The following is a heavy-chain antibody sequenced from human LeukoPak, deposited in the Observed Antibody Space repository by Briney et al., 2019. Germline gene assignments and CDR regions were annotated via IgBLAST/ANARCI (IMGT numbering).Heavy chain of an antibody. J-gene: IGHJ6*02. V-gene: IGHV1-2*02. CDR1: GYTFTGYY. CDR3: ALGGDSYYYYGMDV. CDR2: INPNSGGT. D-gene: IGHD4-17*01. Sequence: ASVKVSCKASGYTFTGYYMHWVRQAPGQGLEWMGWINPNSGGTNYAQKFQGRVTMTRGTSISTAYMELSRLRSDDTAVYYCALGGDSYYYYGMDVWGQGTTVTVSS.